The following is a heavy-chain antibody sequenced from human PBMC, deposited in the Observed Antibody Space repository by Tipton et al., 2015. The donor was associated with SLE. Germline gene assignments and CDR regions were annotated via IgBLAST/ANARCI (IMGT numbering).Heavy chain of an antibody. D-gene: IGHD6-6*01. CDR1: GDSIRNYY. J-gene: IGHJ4*02. CDR3: ARGEPRTSSSCLYDY. V-gene: IGHV4-59*01. CDR2: FYYSGST. Sequence: LRLSCSVSGDSIRNYYWTWIRPPPGKGLEWMGYFYYSGSTNYNPSLKGRLTLSLDTSKSQFSLKQTSVTAADTAVYYCARGEPRTSSSCLYDYWGQGTLFTDSS.